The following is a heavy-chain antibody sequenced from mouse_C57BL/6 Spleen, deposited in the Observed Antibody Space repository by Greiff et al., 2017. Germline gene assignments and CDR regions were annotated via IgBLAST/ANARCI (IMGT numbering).Heavy chain of an antibody. CDR1: GYSFTGYY. Sequence: EVQLQQSGPELVKPGASVKISCKASGYSFTGYYMNWVKQSPEKSLEWIGEINPSTGGTTYNQKFKAKATLTVDKSSSTAYMQLKSLTSEDSTVYYCASRTYGYYFDYRGQGTTLTVAS. J-gene: IGHJ2*01. CDR3: ASRTYGYYFDY. CDR2: INPSTGGT. D-gene: IGHD1-1*01. V-gene: IGHV1-42*01.